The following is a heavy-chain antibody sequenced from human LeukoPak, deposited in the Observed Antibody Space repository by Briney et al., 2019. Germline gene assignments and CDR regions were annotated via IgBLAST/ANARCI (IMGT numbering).Heavy chain of an antibody. J-gene: IGHJ4*02. CDR1: GGTFSSYA. V-gene: IGHV1-69*13. CDR2: IIPIFGTA. CDR3: ARGPFGVVINPFDY. D-gene: IGHD3-3*01. Sequence: SVEVSCKASGGTFSSYAISWVRQAPGQGLEWMGGIIPIFGTANYAQKFQGRVTITADESTSTAYMELSSLRSEDTAVYYCARGPFGVVINPFDYWGQGTLVTVSS.